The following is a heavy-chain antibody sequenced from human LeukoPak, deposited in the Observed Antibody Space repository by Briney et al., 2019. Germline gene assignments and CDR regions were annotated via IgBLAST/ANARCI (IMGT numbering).Heavy chain of an antibody. J-gene: IGHJ4*02. D-gene: IGHD3-9*01. CDR2: IYYSDST. Sequence: SETLSLTCDVSGYSISSGYYWGWIRQPPGKGLEWIGNIYYSDSTYYSPSLRGRATISVDTSKNQFSLKLTSVTAADTAVYYCARHGPRGLRYFDWLLDYWGQGTLVTVSS. V-gene: IGHV4-38-2*01. CDR3: ARHGPRGLRYFDWLLDY. CDR1: GYSISSGYY.